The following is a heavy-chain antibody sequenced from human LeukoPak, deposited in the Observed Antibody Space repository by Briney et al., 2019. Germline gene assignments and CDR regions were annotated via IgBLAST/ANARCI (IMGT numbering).Heavy chain of an antibody. CDR2: VKSKTDGGTT. Sequence: GGSLRLSCAASGFSFTSAWMSWVRQAPGKGLEWVGHVKSKTDGGTTNYAAPVKGRFTISRDDSKNTLYLQMNSLKAEDTAVYYCTTELTSATFYYWGHGTLVTVSS. V-gene: IGHV3-15*06. CDR3: TTELTSATFYY. J-gene: IGHJ4*01. CDR1: GFSFTSAW.